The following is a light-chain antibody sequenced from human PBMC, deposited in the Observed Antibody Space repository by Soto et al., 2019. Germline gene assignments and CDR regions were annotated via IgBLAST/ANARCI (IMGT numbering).Light chain of an antibody. CDR2: AAS. V-gene: IGKV1-27*01. Sequence: DIQLTQSPSSLSASVGDRVTISCRVSQGISSYLNWYRQKPGKDPKFLIYAASNLQSGVPSRFSGSGSGTYFTLTISSLQPEDVASYYGQRTNTAPPLTFGGGTKVEIK. CDR1: QGISSY. CDR3: QRTNTAPPLT. J-gene: IGKJ4*01.